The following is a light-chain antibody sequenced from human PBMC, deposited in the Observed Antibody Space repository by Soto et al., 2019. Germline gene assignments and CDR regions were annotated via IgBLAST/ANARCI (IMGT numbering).Light chain of an antibody. CDR2: GAS. V-gene: IGKV3-20*01. CDR3: QQYGSSPQT. CDR1: QSVSSSY. Sequence: EIVLTQSPRTLSLSPGERATLSCRASQSVSSSYLAWYQQKPGQAPRLLIYGASSRATGIPDRFSGSGSGTDFTLTISRLEPEDFAVYYCQQYGSSPQTFGQGTRLEI. J-gene: IGKJ5*01.